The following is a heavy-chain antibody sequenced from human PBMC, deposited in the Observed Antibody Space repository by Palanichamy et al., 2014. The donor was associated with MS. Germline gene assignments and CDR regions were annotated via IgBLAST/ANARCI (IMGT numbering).Heavy chain of an antibody. D-gene: IGHD3-3*01. J-gene: IGHJ4*02. CDR1: GYTFTSYD. CDR2: MNPNSGNT. Sequence: QVQLVQSGAEVKKPGASVKVSCKASGYTFTSYDINWVRQATGQGLEWMGWMNPNSGNTGYAQKFQGRVTMTRNTSISTAYMELSSLRSEDTAVYYCARVFQGAWSGYLMPDYWGQGTLVTVSS. V-gene: IGHV1-8*01. CDR3: ARVFQGAWSGYLMPDY.